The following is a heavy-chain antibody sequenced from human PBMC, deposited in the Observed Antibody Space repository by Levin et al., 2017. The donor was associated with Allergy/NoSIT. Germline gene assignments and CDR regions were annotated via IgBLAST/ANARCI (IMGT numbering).Heavy chain of an antibody. D-gene: IGHD2-21*02. Sequence: SVKVSCKASGGTFSSYAISWVRQAPGQGLEWMGGIIPIFGTANYAQKFQGRVTITADKSTSTAYMELSSLRSEDTAVYYCARAGEDCGGDCYPQYFQHWGQGTLVTVSS. CDR2: IIPIFGTA. J-gene: IGHJ1*01. CDR3: ARAGEDCGGDCYPQYFQH. CDR1: GGTFSSYA. V-gene: IGHV1-69*06.